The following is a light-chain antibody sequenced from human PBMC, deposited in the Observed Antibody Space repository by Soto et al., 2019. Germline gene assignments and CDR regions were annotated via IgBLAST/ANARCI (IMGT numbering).Light chain of an antibody. CDR2: DAS. Sequence: EIVLTQSPATLSLSPGERATLSCRASQSVSHYLAWYQQRPGQAPRLLIYDASSRAPGIPARFSGSRSGTDFTLTISSLEPEDFAVYYCQQCNNWPPITFGQGTRLEIK. CDR3: QQCNNWPPIT. V-gene: IGKV3-11*01. CDR1: QSVSHY. J-gene: IGKJ5*01.